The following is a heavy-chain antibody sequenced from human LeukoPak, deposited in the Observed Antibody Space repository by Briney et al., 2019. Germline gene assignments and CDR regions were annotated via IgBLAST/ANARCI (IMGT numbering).Heavy chain of an antibody. Sequence: ASVKVSCKVSGYTLTELSMHWVRQAPGKGLEWMGGFDPEDGETIYAQKFQGRVTMTEDTSTDTAYMELSSLRSEDTAVYYCATTGGSYYARRGWFDPWGQGTLVTVSS. CDR1: GYTLTELS. CDR2: FDPEDGET. CDR3: ATTGGSYYARRGWFDP. V-gene: IGHV1-24*01. J-gene: IGHJ5*02. D-gene: IGHD1-26*01.